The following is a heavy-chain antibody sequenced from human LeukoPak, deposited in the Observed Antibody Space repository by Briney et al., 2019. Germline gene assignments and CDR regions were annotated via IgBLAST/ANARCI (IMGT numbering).Heavy chain of an antibody. CDR1: GFTFDDYA. D-gene: IGHD2-21*01. Sequence: GGSLRLSCAASGFTFDDYAMHWVRQAPGKGLEWVSGISWNSGSIGYADSVKGRFTISRDNAKNSLYLQMNSLRAEDTALYYCAKGDPFDYWGQGTLVTVSS. CDR2: ISWNSGSI. V-gene: IGHV3-9*01. J-gene: IGHJ4*02. CDR3: AKGDPFDY.